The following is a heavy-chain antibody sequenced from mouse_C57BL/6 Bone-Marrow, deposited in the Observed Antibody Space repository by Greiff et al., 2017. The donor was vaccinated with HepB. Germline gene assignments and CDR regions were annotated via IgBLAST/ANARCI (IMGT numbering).Heavy chain of an antibody. J-gene: IGHJ3*01. CDR1: GFTFSDYG. Sequence: EVMLVESGGGLVKPGGSLKLSCAASGFTFSDYGMHWVRQAPEKGLEWVAYISSGSSSIYYDDTVKGRCTISRDNAKNTLFLQMTSLRSEDTAMYYCATSTVVGWACFAYWGPGTLVTVSS. D-gene: IGHD1-1*01. V-gene: IGHV5-17*01. CDR2: ISSGSSSI. CDR3: ATSTVVGWACFAY.